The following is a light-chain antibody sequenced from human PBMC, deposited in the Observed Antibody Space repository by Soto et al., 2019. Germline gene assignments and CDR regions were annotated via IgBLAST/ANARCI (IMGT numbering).Light chain of an antibody. V-gene: IGKV2-30*01. CDR1: QSLVYSDGNTS. Sequence: DVVMTQSPLSLPVTLGQPAYVSWRSSQSLVYSDGNTSLNWFQQRPGQSRRRQIYKLSNRDSGAPGRCGGSGSGTDFTLTIKRVEAEEVGVYCCMQSTHDTCGQGARREVK. CDR2: KLS. J-gene: IGKJ5*01. CDR3: MQSTHDT.